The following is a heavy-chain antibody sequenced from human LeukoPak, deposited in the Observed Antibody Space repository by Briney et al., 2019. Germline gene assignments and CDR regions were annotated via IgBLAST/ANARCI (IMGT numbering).Heavy chain of an antibody. D-gene: IGHD1-1*01. V-gene: IGHV3-48*04. CDR3: SSGTLFDY. Sequence: GGSLRLSRAASRFTLGDYSMNWVRQAPGKGPEWLSYISSSSSTIYYADSAKGRFTIHRNNAKNTLYLQMNSLRSEDTAVYYCSSGTLFDYWGEGALVSVSS. J-gene: IGHJ4*02. CDR2: ISSSSSTI. CDR1: RFTLGDYS.